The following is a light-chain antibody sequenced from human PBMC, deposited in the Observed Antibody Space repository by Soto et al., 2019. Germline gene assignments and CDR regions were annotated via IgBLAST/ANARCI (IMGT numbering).Light chain of an antibody. Sequence: DIQMTQSPSTLCGSVGDRVTITCRASQGMRNGLGWYQQKPGKAPTLLIYAASNLQSGVPSRFSGSGSGTDFTLTISSLQPEDFATYYCQQSYSTPSTFGQGTRLEIK. CDR2: AAS. CDR1: QGMRNG. CDR3: QQSYSTPST. J-gene: IGKJ5*01. V-gene: IGKV1-39*01.